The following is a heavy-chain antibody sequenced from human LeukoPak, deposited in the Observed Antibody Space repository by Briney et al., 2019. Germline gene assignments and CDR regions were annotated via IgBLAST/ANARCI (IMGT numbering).Heavy chain of an antibody. D-gene: IGHD1-14*01. CDR3: AKDIGPTGDAFHI. CDR2: ISWNSGFI. Sequence: GGSLRLSCSATGFTFGDYAMHWVRQAPGKGLEWVSGISWNSGFIDYADSVKGRFTISRDNAKNSLYLQLNSLRPEDMAFYHCAKDIGPTGDAFHIWGQGTVVTVSS. J-gene: IGHJ3*02. V-gene: IGHV3-9*03. CDR1: GFTFGDYA.